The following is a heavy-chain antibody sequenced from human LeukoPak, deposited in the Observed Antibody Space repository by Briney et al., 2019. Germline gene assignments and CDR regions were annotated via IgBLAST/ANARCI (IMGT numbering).Heavy chain of an antibody. CDR1: GFTFSSYAM. V-gene: IGHV4-4*02. J-gene: IGHJ4*02. Sequence: PGGSLRLSCAASGFTFSSYAMSWVRQAPGKGLEWIGEIYHSGSTNYNPSLKSRVDIAVDQSRSQFSLKLRSVAAADTAVYYCVSNGYYSIDYWGQGTLVTVSS. CDR2: IYHSGST. D-gene: IGHD3-22*01. CDR3: VSNGYYSIDY.